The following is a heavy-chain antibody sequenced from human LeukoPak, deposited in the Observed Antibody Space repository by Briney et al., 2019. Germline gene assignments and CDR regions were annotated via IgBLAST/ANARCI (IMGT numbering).Heavy chain of an antibody. CDR2: VYHSGST. CDR1: GGSINAYY. CDR3: AGCYSFYYYGMDV. J-gene: IGHJ6*02. V-gene: IGHV4-59*01. Sequence: SETLSLTCTVSGGSINAYYWSWIRQPPGKGLEWIGYVYHSGSTNYNPSLKSRVTILVDTSKNQFSLKLSSVTAADTAVYYCAGCYSFYYYGMDVWGQGTTVAVSS. D-gene: IGHD2-15*01.